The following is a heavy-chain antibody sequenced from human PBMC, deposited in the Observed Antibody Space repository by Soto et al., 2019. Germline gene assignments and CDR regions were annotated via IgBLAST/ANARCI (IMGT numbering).Heavy chain of an antibody. CDR1: GFTFSSYG. CDR2: ISYDGSNK. D-gene: IGHD6-6*01. V-gene: IGHV3-30*18. Sequence: VGSLRLSCAASGFTFSSYGMHWVRQAPGKGLEWVAVISYDGSNKYYADSVKGRFTISRDNSKNTLYLQMNSLRAEDTAVYYCAKDLGLLVYYYYGMDVWGQWTTVTSP. J-gene: IGHJ6*02. CDR3: AKDLGLLVYYYYGMDV.